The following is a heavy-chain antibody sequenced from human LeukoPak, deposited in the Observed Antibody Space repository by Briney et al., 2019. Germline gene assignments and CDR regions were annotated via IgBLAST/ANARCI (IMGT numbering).Heavy chain of an antibody. CDR2: IIPIFGTA. J-gene: IGHJ4*02. D-gene: IGHD6-19*01. CDR3: ARGGSGWYDY. V-gene: IGHV1-69*05. Sequence: SVKVSFKASGGTFSSYAISWVRQAPGQGLEWMGRIIPIFGTANYAQKFQGRVTITTDESTSTAYMELSSLRSEDTAVYYCARGGSGWYDYWGQGTLVTVSS. CDR1: GGTFSSYA.